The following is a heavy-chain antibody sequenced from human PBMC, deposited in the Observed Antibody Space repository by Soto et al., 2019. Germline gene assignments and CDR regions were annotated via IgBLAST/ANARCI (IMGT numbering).Heavy chain of an antibody. CDR1: VGSISSSSYY. V-gene: IGHV4-39*01. CDR2: IYYSGST. J-gene: IGHJ3*02. CDR3: ANRRLGHDAFDI. Sequence: QLQLQESGPGLVKPSETLSLTCTVSVGSISSSSYYWGWIRQPPGQGLEWIGSIYYSGSTYYNPSLKSRVTISVDTSKNQFSLKLSFVTAADTAVYYCANRRLGHDAFDIWGQGTMVTVSS.